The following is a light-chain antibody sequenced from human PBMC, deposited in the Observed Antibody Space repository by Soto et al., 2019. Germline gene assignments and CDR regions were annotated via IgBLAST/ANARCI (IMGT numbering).Light chain of an antibody. V-gene: IGKV3-15*01. CDR1: QSVNYN. CDR3: HQYNKWPRT. J-gene: IGKJ1*01. Sequence: EIVMTQSPATLSVSPGQRATLSCRASQSVNYNLAWFQQKPGQPPRLLIYGASSRATGIPARFSGSGSGTEVTLTVSSLQSEDFAVYYCHQYNKWPRTFGQGTKVEIK. CDR2: GAS.